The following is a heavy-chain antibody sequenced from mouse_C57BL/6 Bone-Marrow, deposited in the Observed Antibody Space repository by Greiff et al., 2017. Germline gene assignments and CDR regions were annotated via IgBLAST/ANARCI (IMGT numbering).Heavy chain of an antibody. V-gene: IGHV3-3*01. D-gene: IGHD2-12*01. CDR1: GFSFNSDCY. Sequence: EVQLQQSGPSLVRPSQTLSLTCTATGFSFNSDCYWIWIRQFPGNKLEYIGYTFYGGITYYNPSLESQTYITRDTSKNQFSLKLSSVTAEDTATYYCARGTLQQWSFDVWGTGTTVTVSS. CDR3: ARGTLQQWSFDV. J-gene: IGHJ1*03. CDR2: TFYGGIT.